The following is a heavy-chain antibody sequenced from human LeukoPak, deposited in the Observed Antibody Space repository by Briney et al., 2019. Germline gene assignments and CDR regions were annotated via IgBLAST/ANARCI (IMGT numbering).Heavy chain of an antibody. Sequence: PGGSLRLSCAASGFTFSSYSMNWVRQAPGKGLEWVSYISSSSSTIYYADSVKGRFTISRDNAKNSLYLQMNSLRAEDTAVYYCARVGGLNDYVWGSYRHTFDYWGQGTLVTVSS. D-gene: IGHD3-16*02. CDR1: GFTFSSYS. J-gene: IGHJ4*02. CDR3: ARVGGLNDYVWGSYRHTFDY. V-gene: IGHV3-48*01. CDR2: ISSSSSTI.